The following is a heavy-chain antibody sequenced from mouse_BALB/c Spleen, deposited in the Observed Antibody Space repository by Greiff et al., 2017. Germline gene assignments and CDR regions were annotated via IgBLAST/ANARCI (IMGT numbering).Heavy chain of an antibody. CDR3: TSSKGYAMDY. CDR1: GFAFSSSW. CDR2: IYPGDGDT. V-gene: IGHV1-82*01. J-gene: IGHJ4*01. Sequence: VQLQQSGPALVKPGASVTISCKASGFAFSSSWMNWVKQRPGKGLEWIGRIYPGDGDTNYNGKFKGKATLTADKSSSPVYMQLSSLTSVDSAVYFCTSSKGYAMDYWGQGTSVTVAS.